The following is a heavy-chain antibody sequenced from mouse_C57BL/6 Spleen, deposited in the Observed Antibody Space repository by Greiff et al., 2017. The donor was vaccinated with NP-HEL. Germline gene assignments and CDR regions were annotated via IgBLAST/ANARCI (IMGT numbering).Heavy chain of an antibody. V-gene: IGHV3-1*01. CDR2: ISYSGST. CDR3: ARGGHYYGSSYWYFDV. D-gene: IGHD1-1*01. CDR1: GYSITSGYD. J-gene: IGHJ1*03. Sequence: VQLQQSGPGMVKPSQSLSLPCTVPGYSITSGYDWHWIRHFPGNKLEWMGYISYSGSTNYNPSLKSRISITHDTSKNHFFLKLNSVTTEDTATYYCARGGHYYGSSYWYFDVWGTGTTVTVSS.